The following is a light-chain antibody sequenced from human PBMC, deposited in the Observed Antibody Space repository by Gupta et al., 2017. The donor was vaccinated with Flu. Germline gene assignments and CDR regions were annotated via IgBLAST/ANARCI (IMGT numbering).Light chain of an antibody. V-gene: IGKV1-5*03. CDR3: QEYNRYSWT. Sequence: GDRVTITCRASQRISSWLAWYQQKPGKPPKLLIYMASTLETGVPSRFAGSGSGTEFTLTISSLQPDDFATYYCQEYNRYSWTFGQGTKVEIK. CDR2: MAS. CDR1: QRISSW. J-gene: IGKJ1*01.